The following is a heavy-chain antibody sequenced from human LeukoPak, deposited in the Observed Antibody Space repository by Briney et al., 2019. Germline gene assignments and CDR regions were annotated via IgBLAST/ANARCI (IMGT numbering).Heavy chain of an antibody. CDR2: IRYDGSNK. V-gene: IGHV3-30*02. CDR1: GFTFSSYG. J-gene: IGHJ4*02. CDR3: ARDHHSSSWYYFDY. D-gene: IGHD6-13*01. Sequence: GGSLRLSCAASGFTFSSYGMHWVRQAPGKGLEWVAFIRYDGSNKYYADSVKGRFTISRDNSKNTLYLQMNSLRAEDTPVYYCARDHHSSSWYYFDYWGQGTLVTVSS.